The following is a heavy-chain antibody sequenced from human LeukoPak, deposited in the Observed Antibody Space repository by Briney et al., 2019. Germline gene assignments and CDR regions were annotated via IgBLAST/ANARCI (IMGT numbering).Heavy chain of an antibody. CDR1: GGSISSYY. CDR2: IYYSGSA. J-gene: IGHJ4*02. V-gene: IGHV4-59*01. CDR3: ARALAAAVPIDY. Sequence: SETLSLTCTVSGGSISSYYWSWIRQPPGKGLEWIGYIYYSGSANYNPSLKSRVTISVDTSKNQFSLKLSSVTAADTAVYYCARALAAAVPIDYWGQGTLVTVSS. D-gene: IGHD6-13*01.